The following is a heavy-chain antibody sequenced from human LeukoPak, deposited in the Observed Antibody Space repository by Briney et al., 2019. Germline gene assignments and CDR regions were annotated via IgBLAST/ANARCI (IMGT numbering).Heavy chain of an antibody. CDR3: AKGGKWDVTPFDY. V-gene: IGHV3-23*01. CDR2: ISGGGGRT. CDR1: GFTFTSYS. J-gene: IGHJ4*02. Sequence: GGSLRLSCAASGFTFTSYSMNWVRQAPGKGLEWVSTISGGGGRTYYADSVKGRFTISRDNSKNTLYLQVNSLRAEDTAVYYCAKGGKWDVTPFDYWGQGTLVTVSS. D-gene: IGHD1-26*01.